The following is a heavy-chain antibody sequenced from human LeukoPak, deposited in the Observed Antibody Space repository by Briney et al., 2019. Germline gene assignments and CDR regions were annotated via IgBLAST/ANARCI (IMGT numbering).Heavy chain of an antibody. CDR1: GGSISSGSFY. J-gene: IGHJ4*02. CDR2: IYYSGST. Sequence: SETLSLTCTVSGGSISSGSFYWSWIRQPAGKGLEWIGYIYYSGSTNYNPSLKSRVTISVDTSKNQFSLKLSSVTAADTAVYYCARGGKGSSGWYRFDYWGQGTLVTVSS. D-gene: IGHD6-19*01. CDR3: ARGGKGSSGWYRFDY. V-gene: IGHV4-61*10.